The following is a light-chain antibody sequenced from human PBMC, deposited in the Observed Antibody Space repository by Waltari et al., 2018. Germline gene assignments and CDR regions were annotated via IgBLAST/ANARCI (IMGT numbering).Light chain of an antibody. V-gene: IGLV1-40*01. CDR1: TSK. CDR2: DNS. CDR3: QSYDRSLSASV. J-gene: IGLJ3*02. Sequence: QSVLTQPPSVSGAPGQRVTFSCTGRTSKLLIFDNSVRPSGVPDRFSGSKSGTSAALAIAGLQAEDGADYYGQSYDRSLSASVFGGGTKLTVL.